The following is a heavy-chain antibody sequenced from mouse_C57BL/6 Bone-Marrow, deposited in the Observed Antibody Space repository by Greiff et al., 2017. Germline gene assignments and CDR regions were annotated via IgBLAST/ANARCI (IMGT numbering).Heavy chain of an antibody. D-gene: IGHD2-5*01. V-gene: IGHV1-53*01. CDR1: GYTFTSYW. CDR3: ARSRHRSNYRAWFAY. CDR2: INPSNGGT. J-gene: IGHJ3*01. Sequence: QVQLQQPGTELVKPGASVKLSCKASGYTFTSYWMHWVKQRPGQGLEWIGNINPSNGGTNYNEKFKSKATLTVDKSSSTAYMQLSRLTSEDSAVYYCARSRHRSNYRAWFAYWGQGTLVTVSA.